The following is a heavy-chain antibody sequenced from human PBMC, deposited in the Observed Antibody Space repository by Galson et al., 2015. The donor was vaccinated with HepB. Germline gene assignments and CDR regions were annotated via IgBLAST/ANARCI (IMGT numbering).Heavy chain of an antibody. J-gene: IGHJ5*02. CDR2: IYPGDSDT. Sequence: QSGAEVKKPGESLKISCKGSGYSFTSYWIGWVRQMPGKGPEWMGIIYPGDSDTRYSPSFQGQVTISADKSISTAYLQWSSLKASDTAIYYCARRLIHSKTGGWFDPWGQGTLVTVSS. CDR3: ARRLIHSKTGGWFDP. V-gene: IGHV5-51*01. CDR1: GYSFTSYW. D-gene: IGHD5-18*01.